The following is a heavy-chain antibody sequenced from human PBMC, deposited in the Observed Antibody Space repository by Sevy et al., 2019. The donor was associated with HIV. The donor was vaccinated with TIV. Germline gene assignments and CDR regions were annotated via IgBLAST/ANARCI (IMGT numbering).Heavy chain of an antibody. Sequence: SETLSLTCTVSGGSISSSSYYWGWISQPPGKGLEWIGSIYYSGSTYYNPSLKSRVTISVDTSKNQFSLKLSSVTAADTAVYYCARPVNYYDSSGYFDAFDIWGQGTMVTVS. J-gene: IGHJ3*02. CDR3: ARPVNYYDSSGYFDAFDI. CDR1: GGSISSSSYY. V-gene: IGHV4-39*01. D-gene: IGHD3-22*01. CDR2: IYYSGST.